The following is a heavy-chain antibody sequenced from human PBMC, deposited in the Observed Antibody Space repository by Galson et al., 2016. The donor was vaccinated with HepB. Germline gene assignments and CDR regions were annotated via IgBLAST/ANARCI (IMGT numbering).Heavy chain of an antibody. D-gene: IGHD3-10*01. Sequence: SVKVSCKASGYHFLNYGISWVRQAPGQGLEWMGWISTYNGNTKSAQKVQDRVTMTTDTSTGTGYSELRSLTSEDTAVYYCATYNVSLGDYNASDFWGQGTLVTVSS. CDR2: ISTYNGNT. J-gene: IGHJ4*02. CDR1: GYHFLNYG. CDR3: ATYNVSLGDYNASDF. V-gene: IGHV1-18*01.